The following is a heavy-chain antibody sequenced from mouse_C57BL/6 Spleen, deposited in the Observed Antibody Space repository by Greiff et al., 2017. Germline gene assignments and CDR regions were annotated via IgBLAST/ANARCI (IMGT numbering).Heavy chain of an antibody. CDR3: ARRGRQGDD. D-gene: IGHD6-1*01. V-gene: IGHV1-61*01. CDR1: GYNFTSYW. CDR2: IYPSDSET. J-gene: IGHJ2*01. Sequence: VQLQQPGAELVRPGSSVKLSCKASGYNFTSYWMDWVKQRPGQGLEWIGNIYPSDSETDYNQKFKDKATLTVDNSSSTAYMKLNSLTSEDSAVYNCARRGRQGDDWGQGTTLTVSS.